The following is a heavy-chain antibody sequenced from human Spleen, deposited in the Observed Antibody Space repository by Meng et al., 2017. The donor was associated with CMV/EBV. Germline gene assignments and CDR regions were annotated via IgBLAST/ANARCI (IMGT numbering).Heavy chain of an antibody. CDR1: GGSISSIHW. Sequence: CAVSGGSISSIHWWSWVRQPPEKGLEWIGEISHSGTTNYNSSLKSRVSISVDKSTNHFSLNLNSVTAADTAVYFCARRSSSTWGIDYWGQGTLVTVSS. CDR3: ARRSSSTWGIDY. V-gene: IGHV4-4*01. D-gene: IGHD6-13*01. J-gene: IGHJ4*02. CDR2: ISHSGTT.